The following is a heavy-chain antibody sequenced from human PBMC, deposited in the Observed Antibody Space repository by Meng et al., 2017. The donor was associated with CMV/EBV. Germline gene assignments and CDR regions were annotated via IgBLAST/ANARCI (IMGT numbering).Heavy chain of an antibody. J-gene: IGHJ6*02. V-gene: IGHV3-30*02. D-gene: IGHD1-14*01. CDR1: GFNFSSYG. CDR2: IRYDGSNK. Sequence: GGSLRLSCAASGFNFSSYGMHWVRQAPGKGLEWVAFIRYDGSNKYYADSVKGRFTISRDNSKNTLYLQMNSLRAEDTAVYYCANNQYYSMDVWGQGTTVTVSS. CDR3: ANNQYYSMDV.